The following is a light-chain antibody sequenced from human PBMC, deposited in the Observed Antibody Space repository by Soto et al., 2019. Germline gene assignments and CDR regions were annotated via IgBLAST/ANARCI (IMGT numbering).Light chain of an antibody. CDR3: QQHDTSPTT. CDR1: QSVSSSY. CDR2: GAS. Sequence: EIVLTQSPGTLSLSPGERATLSCRASQSVSSSYLAWYQQRPSQAPRLLIYGASSRATGIPDRFSGSGSGTVFTLTISRLEPEDFAVYYCQQHDTSPTTFGQGTKVEI. V-gene: IGKV3-20*01. J-gene: IGKJ1*01.